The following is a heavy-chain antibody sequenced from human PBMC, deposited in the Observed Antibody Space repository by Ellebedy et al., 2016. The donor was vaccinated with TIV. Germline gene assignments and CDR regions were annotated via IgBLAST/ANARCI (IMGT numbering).Heavy chain of an antibody. J-gene: IGHJ3*02. CDR1: GGSISRNS. Sequence: MPSETLSLTCTVSGGSISRNSWSPIRQPPGKGLEWIGYVYYSERTNYTPSLKSRVTISVDTSKNQFSLKLRSLTAADTAVYFWARLAAGEGAFDIWGQGTMVTVSS. CDR3: ARLAAGEGAFDI. CDR2: VYYSERT. V-gene: IGHV4-59*08. D-gene: IGHD6-13*01.